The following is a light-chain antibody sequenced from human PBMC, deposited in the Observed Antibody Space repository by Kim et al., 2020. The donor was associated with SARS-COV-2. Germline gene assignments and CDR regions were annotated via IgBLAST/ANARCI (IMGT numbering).Light chain of an antibody. CDR3: SSYTSSSTGPV. V-gene: IGLV2-14*03. Sequence: QPITISCTGTSSDVGGYNYVSWYQQHPGKAPKLMIYDVSNRPSGVSNRFSGSKSGNTASLTISGLQAEDEADYYCSSYTSSSTGPVFGGGTKLTVL. CDR1: SSDVGGYNY. CDR2: DVS. J-gene: IGLJ3*02.